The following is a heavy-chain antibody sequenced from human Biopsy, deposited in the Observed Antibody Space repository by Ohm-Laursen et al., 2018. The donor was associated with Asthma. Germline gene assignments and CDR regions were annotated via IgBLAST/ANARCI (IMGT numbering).Heavy chain of an antibody. CDR2: VNTGNGDT. D-gene: IGHD3-9*01. CDR3: ARTYYDFLTGQVKDVFGV. V-gene: IGHV1-3*04. CDR1: GYNFISFA. J-gene: IGHJ3*01. Sequence: ASVKVSCTASGYNFISFAIHWVRQAPGQRLEWMGWVNTGNGDTKYSQKFQGRITITRDTSASTAYMELRCLRSEDTATYYCARTYYDFLTGQVKDVFGVWGQGTMVTVSS.